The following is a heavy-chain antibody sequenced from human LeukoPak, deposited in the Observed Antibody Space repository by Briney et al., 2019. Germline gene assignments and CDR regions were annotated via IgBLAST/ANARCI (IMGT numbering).Heavy chain of an antibody. CDR2: ITYIGST. Sequence: PSETLSLTCTVSGDSLSSYYWSWFRQPPGKGLEWIGYITYIGSTKYNSSLKSRVTTSVDTSKNQFSLKLSSVTAADTAVYYCARTSTGDYWGQGTLVTVSS. CDR3: ARTSTGDY. V-gene: IGHV4-59*01. J-gene: IGHJ4*02. D-gene: IGHD1-14*01. CDR1: GDSLSSYY.